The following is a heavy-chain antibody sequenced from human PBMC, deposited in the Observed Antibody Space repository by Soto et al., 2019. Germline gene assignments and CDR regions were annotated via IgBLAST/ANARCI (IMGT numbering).Heavy chain of an antibody. D-gene: IGHD4-4*01. V-gene: IGHV1-69*13. CDR2: IIPIFGTA. Sequence: GASVKVSCKASGGTFSSYAISWVRQAPGQGLEWMGGIIPIFGTANYAQKFQGRVTITADESTSTAYMELSSLRSEDTAVYYCARGWPRTSKVYFDYWGQGTLVTVSS. CDR1: GGTFSSYA. CDR3: ARGWPRTSKVYFDY. J-gene: IGHJ4*02.